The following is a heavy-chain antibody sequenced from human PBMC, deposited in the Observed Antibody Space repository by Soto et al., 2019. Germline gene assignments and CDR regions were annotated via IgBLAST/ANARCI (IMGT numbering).Heavy chain of an antibody. D-gene: IGHD1-1*01. V-gene: IGHV4-61*01. J-gene: IGHJ4*02. CDR1: GGSVSSCMYY. CDR3: ATQSRDVDNTIMHFDS. Sequence: TSETNSLTCTASGGSVSSCMYYWTWNRQPPGKGLEWIGYIHYSGSTNYNPSLKSRVTISVDTSNNQFSLKLSSVTAADTAVYYCATQSRDVDNTIMHFDSWGQGSLVTVSS. CDR2: IHYSGST.